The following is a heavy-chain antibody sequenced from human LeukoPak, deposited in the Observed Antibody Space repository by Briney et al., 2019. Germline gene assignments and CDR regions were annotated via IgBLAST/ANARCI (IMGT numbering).Heavy chain of an antibody. V-gene: IGHV1-18*01. J-gene: IGHJ4*02. Sequence: ASVKVSCKASGYTFTSYGISWVRQAPGQGLEWMGWISAYNGNTNYAQKLQGRVTMTTDTSTSTAYMELRSLRSDDTAVYYCARDPPRYYDILTGYFNYFDYWGQGTLVTVPS. D-gene: IGHD3-9*01. CDR3: ARDPPRYYDILTGYFNYFDY. CDR1: GYTFTSYG. CDR2: ISAYNGNT.